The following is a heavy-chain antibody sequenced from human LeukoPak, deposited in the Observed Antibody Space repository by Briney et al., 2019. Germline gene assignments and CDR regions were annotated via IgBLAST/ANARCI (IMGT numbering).Heavy chain of an antibody. V-gene: IGHV3-74*01. Sequence: GGSLRLSCAASGFTFSSYWVHWVRQAPGKGLVWVLRVNSDESITTYADSVKGRFTISRDNAKNTLYLQMNSLRAEDAAVYYCISEVGKGSHWGQGTLATVSS. CDR3: ISEVGKGSH. D-gene: IGHD1-26*01. J-gene: IGHJ4*02. CDR2: VNSDESIT. CDR1: GFTFSSYW.